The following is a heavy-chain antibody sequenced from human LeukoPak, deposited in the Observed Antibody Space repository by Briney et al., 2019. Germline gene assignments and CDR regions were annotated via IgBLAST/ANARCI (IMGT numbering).Heavy chain of an antibody. J-gene: IGHJ5*02. V-gene: IGHV6-1*01. CDR1: GDSVSSNSVT. D-gene: IGHD2-2*01. CDR3: ARRLTQYDCFDP. CDR2: TYYRSTWYN. Sequence: SQTLSLTCAISGDSVSSNSVTWNWIRQSPSRGLEWLGRTYYRSTWYNDYAVSVRGRITVNPDTSKNQFSLHLDSVTPEDTAVYYCARRLTQYDCFDPWGQGTLVTVSS.